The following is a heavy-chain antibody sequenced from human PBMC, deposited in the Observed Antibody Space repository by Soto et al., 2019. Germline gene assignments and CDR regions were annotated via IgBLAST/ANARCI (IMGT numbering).Heavy chain of an antibody. D-gene: IGHD5-12*01. CDR3: ANIGVATST. J-gene: IGHJ5*02. V-gene: IGHV3-23*01. CDR1: GFSFDDYA. Sequence: EVQLLESGGGLVQPGGSLRLSCAASGFSFDDYAMTWVRQAAGKGLEWVSAISGSGDNTYYADSVKGRFTISRDNSKNTLYLQMNSLRAEDTALYYCANIGVATSTWGQGTLVTVSS. CDR2: ISGSGDNT.